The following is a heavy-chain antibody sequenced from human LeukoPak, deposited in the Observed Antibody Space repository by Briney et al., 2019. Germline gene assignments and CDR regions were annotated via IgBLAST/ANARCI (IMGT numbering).Heavy chain of an antibody. CDR3: VRVYGDGWYVDY. J-gene: IGHJ4*02. CDR2: MFAGGDT. D-gene: IGHD6-19*01. Sequence: GGSLRLSCAASGLTVTSNAISWVRQAPEKGLEWVSVMFAGGDTYYADSLKGRVTISRDDSKNTLHLQMNSLRPEDTAVYYCVRVYGDGWYVDYWGQGTPVTVSS. CDR1: GLTVTSNA. V-gene: IGHV3-66*01.